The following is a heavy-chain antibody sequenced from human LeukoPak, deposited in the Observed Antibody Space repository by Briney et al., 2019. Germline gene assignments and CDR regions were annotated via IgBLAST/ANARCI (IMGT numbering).Heavy chain of an antibody. CDR2: IKQDGSEK. CDR3: ARGVGDDLGGNFDY. V-gene: IGHV3-7*03. D-gene: IGHD1-1*01. Sequence: GGSLRLSCAASGFTFSSYWMSWVRQAPGKGLEWVANIKQDGSEKYYVDSVKGRFTISRDNAKNSLYLQMNSLRAEDTAVYYCARGVGDDLGGNFDYWGQGTLVTVSS. CDR1: GFTFSSYW. J-gene: IGHJ4*02.